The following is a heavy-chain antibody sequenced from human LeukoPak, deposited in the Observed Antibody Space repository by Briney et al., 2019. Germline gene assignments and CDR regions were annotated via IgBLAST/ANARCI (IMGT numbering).Heavy chain of an antibody. Sequence: SETLFLTCTVSGGSISSYYWSWIRQPAGKGLEWVGRIYTSGSTNYNPSLKSRVTMSVDTSKNQFSLKLSSVTAADTAVYYCARDSSHYCTGGRCYSEYFQNWGQGTLVTVSS. CDR1: GGSISSYY. D-gene: IGHD2-15*01. CDR3: ARDSSHYCTGGRCYSEYFQN. V-gene: IGHV4-4*07. CDR2: IYTSGST. J-gene: IGHJ1*01.